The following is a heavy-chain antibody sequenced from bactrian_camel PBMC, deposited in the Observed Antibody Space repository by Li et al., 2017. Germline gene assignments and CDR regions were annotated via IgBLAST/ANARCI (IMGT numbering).Heavy chain of an antibody. Sequence: HVQLVESGGGSVQAGGSLRLSCVVSGFTSRRHCMGWLRQSPGKEREGVATIERYGSVSFADSVKGRFTISQDSAKNALTLQMNSLKPEDTAKYYCALMPWFLCGGTRPQSYNYWGQGTQVTVS. D-gene: IGHD2*01. J-gene: IGHJ4*01. CDR2: IERYGSV. CDR1: GFTSRRHC. CDR3: ALMPWFLCGGTRPQSYNY. V-gene: IGHV3S26*01.